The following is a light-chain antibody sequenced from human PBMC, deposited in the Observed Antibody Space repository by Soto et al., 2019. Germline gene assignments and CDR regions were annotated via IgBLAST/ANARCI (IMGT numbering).Light chain of an antibody. CDR2: GNI. CDR1: NSNIGAGYE. V-gene: IGLV1-40*01. J-gene: IGLJ1*01. CDR3: QSYDSSLSVLYV. Sequence: QYVLTQPPSVSGAPGQRVIISCTGSNSNIGAGYEVHWFQQLPGTAPKLLIYGNINRPSGVPDRFSGSKSGTSASLAITGLQPEDEADYYCQSYDSSLSVLYVFGTGT.